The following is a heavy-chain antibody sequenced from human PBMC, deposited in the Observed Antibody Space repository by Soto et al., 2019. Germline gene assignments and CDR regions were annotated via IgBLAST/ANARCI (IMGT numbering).Heavy chain of an antibody. V-gene: IGHV3-23*01. CDR2: ISDSGGST. J-gene: IGHJ3*02. Sequence: GGSLRLSCAASGFTFSSYAMSWVRQAPGKGLEWVSVISDSGGSTYYADSVKGRFTISRDNSKNTLYLQMNSLRAEDTAVYYCARDLYYYDYIWGSPGSAFDIWGQGTMVTVSS. CDR3: ARDLYYYDYIWGSPGSAFDI. CDR1: GFTFSSYA. D-gene: IGHD3-16*01.